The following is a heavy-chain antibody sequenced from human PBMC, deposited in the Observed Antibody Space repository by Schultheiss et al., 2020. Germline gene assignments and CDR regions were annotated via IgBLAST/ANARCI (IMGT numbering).Heavy chain of an antibody. CDR3: AKRRRNDYGDYDDYFDY. V-gene: IGHV3-30*18. Sequence: GESLKISCAASGFTFSSYGMHWVRQAPGKGLEWVALISYDGGDKHSADSVKGRFTISRDNSKNTLYLQMNSLRAEDTAVYYCAKRRRNDYGDYDDYFDYWGQGTLVTGSS. D-gene: IGHD4-17*01. CDR2: ISYDGGDK. CDR1: GFTFSSYG. J-gene: IGHJ4*02.